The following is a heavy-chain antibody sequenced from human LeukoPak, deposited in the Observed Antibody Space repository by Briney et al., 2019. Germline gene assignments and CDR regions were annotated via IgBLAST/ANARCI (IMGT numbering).Heavy chain of an antibody. CDR3: ARGTVGGSYFDY. Sequence: GGSLRLSCAASGFTVSSNYMSWVRQAPGKGLEWVSVIYSGGTTNYADSVKGRFTISRDNSKNTLFLQMNSLRAEDTAVYYCARGTVGGSYFDYWGQGTLVTVSS. CDR2: IYSGGTT. V-gene: IGHV3-53*01. J-gene: IGHJ4*02. CDR1: GFTVSSNY. D-gene: IGHD1-26*01.